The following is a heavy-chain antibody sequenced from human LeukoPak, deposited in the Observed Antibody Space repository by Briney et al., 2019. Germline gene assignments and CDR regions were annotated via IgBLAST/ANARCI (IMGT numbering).Heavy chain of an antibody. V-gene: IGHV1-2*02. CDR1: GYTFTDYY. CDR2: INPNSGGT. Sequence: ASVKVSCKASGYTFTDYYMHWVRQAPGQGIEWMGWINPNSGGTNYAQKFQGRVTMTRDTSISTAYMELSGLRSDDTAVYYCARSSRYCSSTSCYFVQWGRGTLVTVSS. J-gene: IGHJ4*02. CDR3: ARSSRYCSSTSCYFVQ. D-gene: IGHD2-2*01.